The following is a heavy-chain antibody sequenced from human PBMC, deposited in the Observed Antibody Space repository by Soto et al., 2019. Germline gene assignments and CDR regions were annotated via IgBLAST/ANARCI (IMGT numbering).Heavy chain of an antibody. J-gene: IGHJ6*02. V-gene: IGHV4-59*06. CDR1: GGSISSYY. Sequence: PSETLSLTCTVSGGSISSYYWSWIRQHPGKGLEWIGCIYYSGSTYYNPSLKSRVTISVDTSKNQFSLKLSSVTAADTAVYYCARDTTVLSGVYGMDVWGQGTTVTVSS. D-gene: IGHD2-8*01. CDR3: ARDTTVLSGVYGMDV. CDR2: IYYSGST.